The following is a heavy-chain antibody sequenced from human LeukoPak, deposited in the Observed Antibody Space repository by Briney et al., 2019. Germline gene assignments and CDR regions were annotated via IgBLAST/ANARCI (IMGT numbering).Heavy chain of an antibody. CDR2: IRSKADNYAT. J-gene: IGHJ4*02. CDR3: TVLGSSQVAARDY. Sequence: GGSLKLSCAASGFSFSGSGMHWVRQASGKGLKWVGHIRSKADNYATTYAAWVKGRFTISRDDSKNTAYLQINSPKTEDSAVYYCTVLGSSQVAARDYWGQGALVTVSS. D-gene: IGHD1-26*01. CDR1: GFSFSGSG. V-gene: IGHV3-73*01.